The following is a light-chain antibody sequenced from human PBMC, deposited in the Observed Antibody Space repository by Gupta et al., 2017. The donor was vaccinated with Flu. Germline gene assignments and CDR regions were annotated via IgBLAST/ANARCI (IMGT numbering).Light chain of an antibody. CDR2: WAS. CDR1: QSLLYSSNNKNY. Sequence: DIVMTQSPDSLAVSLGEGATINCKSSQSLLYSSNNKNYLAWYQQRPGQPPKLLIYWASTREFGVPDRFSGSGSGTDFTLTISSLQAEDVAVYYCQQYYTIPRTFGQGTKLEIK. CDR3: QQYYTIPRT. J-gene: IGKJ2*02. V-gene: IGKV4-1*01.